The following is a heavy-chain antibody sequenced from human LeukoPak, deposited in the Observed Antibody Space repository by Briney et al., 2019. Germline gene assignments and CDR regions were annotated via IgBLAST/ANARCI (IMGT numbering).Heavy chain of an antibody. CDR1: GGSISSDSYH. CDR2: IYYSGDT. CDR3: ATDYGSGSSYFDY. J-gene: IGHJ4*02. D-gene: IGHD3-10*01. V-gene: IGHV4-39*07. Sequence: SETLSLTCTVSGGSISSDSYHWGWIRQPPGKGLEWIGSIYYSGDTNYNPSLKSRVTMSVVTSKNQFSLKLSSVTAADTAVYYCATDYGSGSSYFDYWGQGTLVTVSS.